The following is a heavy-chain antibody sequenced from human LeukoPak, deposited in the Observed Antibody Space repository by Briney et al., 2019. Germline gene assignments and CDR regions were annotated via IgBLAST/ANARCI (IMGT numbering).Heavy chain of an antibody. J-gene: IGHJ4*02. CDR3: VRAARGNWNDKTDFDY. V-gene: IGHV4-59*01. Sequence: SETLSLTCTVSVGSISSYYWSWIRQPPGKGLEWIGYIYYSGSTNYNPSLKSRVTISVDTSKNQFSLKLSSVTAADTAVYYCVRAARGNWNDKTDFDYWGQGTLVTVSS. CDR2: IYYSGST. D-gene: IGHD1-1*01. CDR1: VGSISSYY.